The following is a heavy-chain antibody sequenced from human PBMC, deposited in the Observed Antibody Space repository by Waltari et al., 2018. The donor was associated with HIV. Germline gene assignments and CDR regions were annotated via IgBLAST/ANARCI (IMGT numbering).Heavy chain of an antibody. Sequence: EVQLVESGGGLVQPGGSLRLSCAASGFTLSSYGMHCVRQVPGKGLIWVSRINSDGSSTSYADSVKGRFTISRDNAKNTLYLQMNSLRAEDTAVYYCATSRTFDYWGQGTLVTVSS. CDR2: INSDGSST. V-gene: IGHV3-74*01. CDR1: GFTLSSYG. J-gene: IGHJ4*02. CDR3: ATSRTFDY.